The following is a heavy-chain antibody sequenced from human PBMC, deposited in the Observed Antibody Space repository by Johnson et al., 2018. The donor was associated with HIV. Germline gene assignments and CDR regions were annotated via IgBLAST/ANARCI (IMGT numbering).Heavy chain of an antibody. J-gene: IGHJ3*01. CDR1: GFTFSSYA. CDR3: ARAYYDSTGYYPHAFHV. CDR2: LKSRTDGETA. V-gene: IGHV3-15*01. Sequence: MQLVESGGGVVQPGRSLRLSCAASGFTFSSYAMHWVRQAPGKGLQWVGRLKSRTDGETADYAAPVKGRFTISRDNSENTLYLQMNSLRAEDTAVYYCARAYYDSTGYYPHAFHVWGQGTMVTVSS. D-gene: IGHD3-22*01.